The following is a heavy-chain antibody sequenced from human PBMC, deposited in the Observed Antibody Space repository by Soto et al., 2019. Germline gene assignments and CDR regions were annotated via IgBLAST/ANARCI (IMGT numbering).Heavy chain of an antibody. J-gene: IGHJ6*02. D-gene: IGHD2-2*01. V-gene: IGHV1-3*01. CDR2: INAGNGNT. CDR1: GYTFTSYA. CDR3: ARDLPTLVVPPLDYYYGMDV. Sequence: QVQLVQSGAEVKKPGASVKVSCKASGYTFTSYAMHWVRQAPGQRLEWMGWINAGNGNTKYSQKFQGRVTITRDTSASTAYMELSSLRSEDTAVYYCARDLPTLVVPPLDYYYGMDVWGQGTTVTVSS.